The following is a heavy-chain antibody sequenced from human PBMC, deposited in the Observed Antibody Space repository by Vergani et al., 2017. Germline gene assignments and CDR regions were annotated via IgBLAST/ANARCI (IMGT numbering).Heavy chain of an antibody. Sequence: QVQLVQFGGGVVQAGGSLRISCAASCFAFNYFALHWVRPAPGKGLEWVAVISFDGNSKYSIDSVKGRFHIPRDNVKNKLYLQMNSLRVDDTAVYFCSRELWTSTACGDSRLDYWGQGTLVAVSS. J-gene: IGHJ4*02. CDR3: SRELWTSTACGDSRLDY. V-gene: IGHV3-30*10. CDR1: CFAFNYFA. D-gene: IGHD4-17*01. CDR2: ISFDGNSK.